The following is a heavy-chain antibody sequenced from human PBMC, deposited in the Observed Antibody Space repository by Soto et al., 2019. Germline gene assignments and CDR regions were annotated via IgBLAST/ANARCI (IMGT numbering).Heavy chain of an antibody. J-gene: IGHJ6*02. CDR3: ARESYDSGGYYYGMDV. D-gene: IGHD5-12*01. Sequence: ESGGGLVKPGGSLRLSCAASGFTFSSYSMNWVRQAPGKGLEWVSSISSSSSYIYYADSVKGRFTISRDNAKNSLYLQMNSLRAEDTAVYYCARESYDSGGYYYGMDVWGQGTTVTVSS. V-gene: IGHV3-21*01. CDR2: ISSSSSYI. CDR1: GFTFSSYS.